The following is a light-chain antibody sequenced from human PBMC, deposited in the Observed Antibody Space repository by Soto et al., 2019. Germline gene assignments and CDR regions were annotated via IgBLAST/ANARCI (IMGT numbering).Light chain of an antibody. CDR1: RSNIGAGYD. CDR2: GNS. CDR3: QSYDSSLSGVV. V-gene: IGLV1-40*01. Sequence: QSVLTQPPSVSGAPGQRVTISCTGSRSNIGAGYDVHWYQQLPGTAPKLHIYGNSNRPSGVPDRFSGSKSGTSASLAITGLQAEDEADYYCQSYDSSLSGVVFGGGTKVTVL. J-gene: IGLJ2*01.